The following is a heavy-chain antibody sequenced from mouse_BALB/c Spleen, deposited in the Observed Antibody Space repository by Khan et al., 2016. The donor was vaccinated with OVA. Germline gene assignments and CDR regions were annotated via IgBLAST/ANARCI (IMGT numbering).Heavy chain of an antibody. J-gene: IGHJ2*01. CDR2: INPHIGET. Sequence: EVELVESGPELVKPGASVKISCKASGYSFTGYFMNWVMQSHGKSLEWIGRINPHIGETLYNQKFKGKTTLNVDECSDQAHMELRGLAYDDSAVYYCARIYRSDFDYWGQGTTLTVSS. D-gene: IGHD1-1*01. CDR1: GYSFTGYF. CDR3: ARIYRSDFDY. V-gene: IGHV1-20*02.